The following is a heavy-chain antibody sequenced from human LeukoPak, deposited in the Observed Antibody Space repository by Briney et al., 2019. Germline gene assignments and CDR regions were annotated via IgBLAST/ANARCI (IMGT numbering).Heavy chain of an antibody. Sequence: ASVKVSCKASGYTFTSYGISWVRQAPGQGLEWMGWISAYNGNTNYAQKLQGRVTMTTDTSTSTAYMELRSLRSDDTAVYYCARPAYYDSSGYVIDYRGQGTLVTVPS. D-gene: IGHD3-22*01. J-gene: IGHJ4*02. CDR1: GYTFTSYG. CDR2: ISAYNGNT. V-gene: IGHV1-18*01. CDR3: ARPAYYDSSGYVIDY.